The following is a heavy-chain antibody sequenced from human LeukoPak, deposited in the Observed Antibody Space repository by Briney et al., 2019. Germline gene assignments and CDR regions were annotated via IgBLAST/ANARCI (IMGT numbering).Heavy chain of an antibody. J-gene: IGHJ4*02. CDR3: ARDITPLRIQLREEFYY. D-gene: IGHD5-18*01. Sequence: ASVKVSCKASGYTFTSYGISWVRHAPGQGLEWMGWISAYNGNTNYAQKLQGRVTMTTDTSTSTAYMELRSLRSDDTAVYYCARDITPLRIQLREEFYYWGQGTLVTVSS. CDR2: ISAYNGNT. V-gene: IGHV1-18*01. CDR1: GYTFTSYG.